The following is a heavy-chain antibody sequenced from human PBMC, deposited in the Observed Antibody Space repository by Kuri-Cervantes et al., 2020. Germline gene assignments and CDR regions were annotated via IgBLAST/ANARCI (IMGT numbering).Heavy chain of an antibody. Sequence: ASVKVSCKASGYTFTGYYMHWVRQAPGQGLEWMGWINPNSGGTNYAQKFQGRVTMTRDTSISTAYMELNSLRAEDTAVYYCARADYGYSSGCIDYWGQGTLVTVSS. CDR2: INPNSGGT. J-gene: IGHJ4*02. CDR1: GYTFTGYY. CDR3: ARADYGYSSGCIDY. D-gene: IGHD6-19*01. V-gene: IGHV1-2*02.